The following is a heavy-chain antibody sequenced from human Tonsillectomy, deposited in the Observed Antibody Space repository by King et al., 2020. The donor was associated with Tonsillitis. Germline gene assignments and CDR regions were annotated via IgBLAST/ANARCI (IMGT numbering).Heavy chain of an antibody. CDR3: AKDTYRGSRWYYFDS. V-gene: IGHV3-30*18. CDR2: VSSDGSNK. CDR1: GFTFNAYG. J-gene: IGHJ4*02. D-gene: IGHD6-13*01. Sequence: QLVQSGGGVVQPGRSLTLSCAASGFTFNAYGLHWVRQAPGKGLEWVAVVSSDGSNKYYVESVKGRFTISRDNSENTLYLQMNSLRPEDTAVYYCAKDTYRGSRWYYFDSWGQGTLVTVSS.